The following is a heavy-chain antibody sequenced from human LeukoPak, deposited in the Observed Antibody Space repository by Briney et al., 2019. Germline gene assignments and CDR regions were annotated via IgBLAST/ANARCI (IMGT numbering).Heavy chain of an antibody. J-gene: IGHJ3*01. CDR3: ATHTLYDILTDYSRRGAFDV. CDR1: GGTFSSYA. Sequence: ASVKVSCKASGGTFSSYAISWVRQAPGQGLEWMGGIIPIFGTANYAQKFQGTVTMTEDPSTDTAYMELSSLRSEDTAVYYCATHTLYDILTDYSRRGAFDVWGQGTLVTVSS. D-gene: IGHD3-9*01. CDR2: IIPIFGTA. V-gene: IGHV1-69*13.